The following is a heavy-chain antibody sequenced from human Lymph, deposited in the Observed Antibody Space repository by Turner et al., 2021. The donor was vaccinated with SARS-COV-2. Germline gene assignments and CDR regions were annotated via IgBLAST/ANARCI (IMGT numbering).Heavy chain of an antibody. CDR3: ARGVLYYYDSSAYYGDAFDF. J-gene: IGHJ3*01. Sequence: QVQLVQSGAEVKEPGASVKVSCKASGYTFTGYYMHWVRQAPGQGLEWMGWINPDSGGTNYAQNFQDRVTMTRDTSISTAYMELSRLRSDDTAVYYCARGVLYYYDSSAYYGDAFDFWGQGTMVTVSS. CDR2: INPDSGGT. CDR1: GYTFTGYY. V-gene: IGHV1-2*02. D-gene: IGHD3-22*01.